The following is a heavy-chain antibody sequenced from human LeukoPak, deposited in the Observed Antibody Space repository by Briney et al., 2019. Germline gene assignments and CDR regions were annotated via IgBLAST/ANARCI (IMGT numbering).Heavy chain of an antibody. D-gene: IGHD4-23*01. Sequence: PGGSLRLSCAASGFTFSAYEMNWVRQAPGKGLERVSYIGSSGSTVYYADSVKGRFTISRDNAKNSLYMQMESLRDEDTAIYYCARDTLEYSNSPDALDIWGQGTMVIVSS. CDR3: ARDTLEYSNSPDALDI. CDR1: GFTFSAYE. CDR2: IGSSGSTV. V-gene: IGHV3-48*03. J-gene: IGHJ3*02.